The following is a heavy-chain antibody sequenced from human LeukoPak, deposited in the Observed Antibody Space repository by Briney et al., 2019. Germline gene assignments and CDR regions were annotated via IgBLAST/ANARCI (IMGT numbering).Heavy chain of an antibody. V-gene: IGHV1-69*05. J-gene: IGHJ4*02. Sequence: VASVKVSCKASGGTFSSYAISWVRQAPGQGLEWMGGIIPIFGTANYAQKFQGRVTITTDESTSTAYMELSSLRSEDTAVYYCARDSGSYSGVDYWGQGTLVTVSS. CDR1: GGTFSSYA. CDR2: IIPIFGTA. D-gene: IGHD1-26*01. CDR3: ARDSGSYSGVDY.